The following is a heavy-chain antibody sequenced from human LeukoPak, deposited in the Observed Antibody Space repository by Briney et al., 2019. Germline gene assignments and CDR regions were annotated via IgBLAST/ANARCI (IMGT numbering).Heavy chain of an antibody. CDR2: ISAYNGNT. CDR3: ARSLEEIAARRMVPSDY. CDR1: GYTFTSYG. J-gene: IGHJ4*02. Sequence: ASVKVSCKASGYTFTSYGISWVRQAPGQGLEWMGWISAYNGNTNYAQKLQGRVTMTTDTSTSTAYMELRSLRSDDTAVYYCARSLEEIAARRMVPSDYWGQGTLVAVSS. V-gene: IGHV1-18*01. D-gene: IGHD6-6*01.